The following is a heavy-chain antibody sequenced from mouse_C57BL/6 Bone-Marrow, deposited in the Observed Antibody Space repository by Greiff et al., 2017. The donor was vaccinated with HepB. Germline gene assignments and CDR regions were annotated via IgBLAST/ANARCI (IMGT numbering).Heavy chain of an antibody. CDR3: TYYYGSSLYWYFDV. CDR2: IDPEDGDT. D-gene: IGHD1-1*01. V-gene: IGHV14-1*01. J-gene: IGHJ1*03. CDR1: GFNIKDYY. Sequence: VQLQQSGAELVRPGASVKLSCTASGFNIKDYYMHWVKQRPEQGLEWIGRIDPEDGDTEYAPKFQGKATMTADTSSNPAYLQLSSLTSEDTAVYYCTYYYGSSLYWYFDVWGTGTTVTVSS.